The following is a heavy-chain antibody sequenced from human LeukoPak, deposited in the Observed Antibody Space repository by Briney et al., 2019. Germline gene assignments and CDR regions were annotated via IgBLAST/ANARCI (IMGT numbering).Heavy chain of an antibody. CDR1: GFTFSSYW. CDR3: ARDPAPLDSSIWKDY. CDR2: INSDGSST. D-gene: IGHD6-13*01. Sequence: GGSLRLSCAASGFTFSSYWMHWVRQAPGKGLVWVSRINSDGSSTSYADSVKGRFTISRDNAKNTLYLQMNNLRAEDTAVYYCARDPAPLDSSIWKDYWGQGTLVTVSS. J-gene: IGHJ4*02. V-gene: IGHV3-74*01.